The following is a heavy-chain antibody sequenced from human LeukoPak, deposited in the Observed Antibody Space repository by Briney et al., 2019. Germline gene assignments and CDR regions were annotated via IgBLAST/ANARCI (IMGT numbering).Heavy chain of an antibody. CDR3: VKEHGSGYYRTADY. J-gene: IGHJ4*02. CDR2: ITYDGITT. Sequence: GGSLRLSCVASGFTLSSCGMHWVRQAPGKGLEWVAVITYDGITTYSDDSVKGRFTISRDTSKSTLHLQMNNLRPEDTAVYFCVKEHGSGYYRTADYWGQGTLVTVSS. D-gene: IGHD3-10*01. V-gene: IGHV3-30*18. CDR1: GFTLSSCG.